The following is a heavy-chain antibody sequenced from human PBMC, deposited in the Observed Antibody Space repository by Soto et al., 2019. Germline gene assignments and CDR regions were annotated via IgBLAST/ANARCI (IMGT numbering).Heavy chain of an antibody. Sequence: GGSLRLSCAASGFTFSSYSMNWVRQAPGKGLEWVSYISSSSSTIYYADSVKGRFTISRDNAKNPLYLQMNSLRDEDTAVYYCARAGYVHYYYYGMDVWGQGTTVTVSS. CDR1: GFTFSSYS. CDR2: ISSSSSTI. V-gene: IGHV3-48*02. D-gene: IGHD3-10*02. CDR3: ARAGYVHYYYYGMDV. J-gene: IGHJ6*02.